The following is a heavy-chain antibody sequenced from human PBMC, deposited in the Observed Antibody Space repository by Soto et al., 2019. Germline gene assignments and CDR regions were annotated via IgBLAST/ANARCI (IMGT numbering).Heavy chain of an antibody. J-gene: IGHJ4*02. CDR3: ARASGTGVGTTSY. V-gene: IGHV1-18*01. Sequence: QVQLVQSGPEVKKPGASAKVSCKASGYTFSNYGISWMRQVPGQGLEWMGWISAYNGETKYAQKFQGRVSMTTDISTNTAYMELGSLRSDDTAVYYCARASGTGVGTTSYWGQGTLVTVSS. CDR2: ISAYNGET. D-gene: IGHD1-26*01. CDR1: GYTFSNYG.